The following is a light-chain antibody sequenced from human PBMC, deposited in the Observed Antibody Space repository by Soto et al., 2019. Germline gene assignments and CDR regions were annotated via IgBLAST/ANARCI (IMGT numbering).Light chain of an antibody. CDR2: GAS. CDR1: QSVSSN. CDR3: QQYNNWPKT. Sequence: EIVMTQSPATLSVSPGERATLSCRASQSVSSNLAWYHQKPGQAPRLLIYGASTWATGIPARFSGSGSGTEFTLTISSLQSEDFAVYYCQQYNNWPKTFGQGTKVEIK. V-gene: IGKV3-15*01. J-gene: IGKJ1*01.